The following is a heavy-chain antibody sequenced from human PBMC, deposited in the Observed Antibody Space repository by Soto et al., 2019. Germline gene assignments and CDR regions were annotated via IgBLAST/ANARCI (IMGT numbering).Heavy chain of an antibody. J-gene: IGHJ4*02. D-gene: IGHD3-3*01. CDR1: GFTFSSYA. CDR3: AKIEDYDFWSGYYITSGNDY. CDR2: ISGSGGST. Sequence: EVQLLESGGGLVQPGGSLRLSCAASGFTFSSYAMRWVRQAPGKGLEWVSAISGSGGSTYYADSVKGRFTISRDNSKNTRYLQMNSLRAEDTAVYYCAKIEDYDFWSGYYITSGNDYWGQGTLVTVSS. V-gene: IGHV3-23*01.